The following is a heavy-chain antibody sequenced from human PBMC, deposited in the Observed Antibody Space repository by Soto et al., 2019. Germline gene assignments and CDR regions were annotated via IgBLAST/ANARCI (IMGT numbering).Heavy chain of an antibody. D-gene: IGHD3-16*01. CDR1: GDSISSDQYC. CDR2: IYYSRRT. Sequence: QLRLQESGPGQVKASETLSLTCSISGDSISSDQYCWGWVRQPPGKGLEWIGTIYYSRRTYYNPSLKGRATVSVDTSDTQFSLSLNSVTATDTAVYYCARQNYVNKWFDYWGQGTLVSVSS. CDR3: ARQNYVNKWFDY. V-gene: IGHV4-39*01. J-gene: IGHJ5*01.